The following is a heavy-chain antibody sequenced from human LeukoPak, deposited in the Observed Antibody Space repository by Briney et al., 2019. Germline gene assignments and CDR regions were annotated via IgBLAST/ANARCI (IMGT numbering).Heavy chain of an antibody. CDR1: GFTVSSNY. J-gene: IGHJ4*02. CDR3: ARWKRNYDFWSGYGYYFDY. CDR2: IYSGGST. V-gene: IGHV3-66*01. Sequence: PGGSLRLSCAASGFTVSSNYMSWVRQAPGKGLEWVSVIYSGGSTYYADSVKGRFTISRDNSKNTLYLQMNSLRAEDTAVYYCARWKRNYDFWSGYGYYFDYWGQGTLVTVSS. D-gene: IGHD3-3*01.